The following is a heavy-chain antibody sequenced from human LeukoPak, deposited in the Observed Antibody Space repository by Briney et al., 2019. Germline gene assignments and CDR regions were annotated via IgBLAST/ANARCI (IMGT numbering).Heavy chain of an antibody. V-gene: IGHV4-39*01. J-gene: IGHJ5*02. CDR2: IYHSGST. CDR3: ARQFYYYGSGSYYYNWFDP. D-gene: IGHD3-10*01. Sequence: SETLSLTCTVSGGSISSGSYYWSWIRQPPGKGLEWIVSIYHSGSTYYNPSLKSRVTISVDTSKNQFSLKLSSVTAADTAVYYCARQFYYYGSGSYYYNWFDPWGQGTLVTVSS. CDR1: GGSISSGSYY.